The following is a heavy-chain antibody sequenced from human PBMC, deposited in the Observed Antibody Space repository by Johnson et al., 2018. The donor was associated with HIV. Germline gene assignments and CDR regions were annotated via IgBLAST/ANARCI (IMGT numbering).Heavy chain of an antibody. J-gene: IGHJ3*02. CDR1: GFTFSSYG. CDR3: ATEVDAFDM. Sequence: QVQLVESGGGAVQPGRSLRLSCAASGFTFSSYGMHWVRQAPGKGLEWVAVISYDGSNKYYAASVKGRFTISRDNSKNTLYLQMNSLRAEDTAVYYCATEVDAFDMWGQGTLVTVSS. V-gene: IGHV3-30*03. CDR2: ISYDGSNK.